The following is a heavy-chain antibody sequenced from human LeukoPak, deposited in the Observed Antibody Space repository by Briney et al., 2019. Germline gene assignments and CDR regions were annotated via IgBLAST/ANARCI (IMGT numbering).Heavy chain of an antibody. CDR3: ARDLPVVGVVVVDAPGGGWFDP. Sequence: SETLSLTCAVYGGSFSGYYWSWIRQPAGKGLEWIGRIYTSGGTNYNPSLKSRVTMSVDTSKNQFSLKLSSVTAADTAVYYCARDLPVVGVVVVDAPGGGWFDPWGQGTLVTVSS. D-gene: IGHD2-15*01. V-gene: IGHV4-4*07. CDR1: GGSFSGYY. J-gene: IGHJ5*02. CDR2: IYTSGGT.